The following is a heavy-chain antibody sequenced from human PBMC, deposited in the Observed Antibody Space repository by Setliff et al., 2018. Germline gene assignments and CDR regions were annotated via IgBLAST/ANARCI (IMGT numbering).Heavy chain of an antibody. CDR2: XXXXXXT. Sequence: PSETLSLTCTVSGGSINEANYYWSWIRQPAGKGLEWIGXXXXXXXTNYXXSLRSRVSISVDTSKNHFSLRLSSVAATDTAVYYCLRIRLVPHGHSWGQGTLVTVSS. CDR3: LRIRLVPHGHS. V-gene: IGHV4-61*02. CDR1: GGSINEANYY. J-gene: IGHJ4*02. D-gene: IGHD2-15*01.